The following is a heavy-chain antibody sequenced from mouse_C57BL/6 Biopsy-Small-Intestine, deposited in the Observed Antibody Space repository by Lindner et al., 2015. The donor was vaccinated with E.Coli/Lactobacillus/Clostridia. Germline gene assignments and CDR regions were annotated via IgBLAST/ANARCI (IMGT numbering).Heavy chain of an antibody. Sequence: VQLQESGAELVKPGASVKLSCAASGFNIKDYYMHWVKQRTEQGLEWIGRIDPEDGETKYAPKFQGKATITADTTSNTAYLQPSSLTSEDTAVYYCARYGDYDWFAYWGQGTLVTVSA. D-gene: IGHD2-4*01. CDR1: GFNIKDYY. CDR3: ARYGDYDWFAY. J-gene: IGHJ3*01. V-gene: IGHV14-2*01. CDR2: IDPEDGET.